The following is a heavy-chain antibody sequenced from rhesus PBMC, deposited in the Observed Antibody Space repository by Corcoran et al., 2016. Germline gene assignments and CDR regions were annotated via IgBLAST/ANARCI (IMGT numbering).Heavy chain of an antibody. Sequence: QLQLQESGPGLVKPSETLSVTCAVSGGPISSSYWSWIRQAPGKGLEWIGYIYGSGSSTNYNPSLKSRVTLSVDTSKNQLSLKLSSVTAADTAVYYCASVHHDWDAFDFWGQGLRVTVSS. CDR2: IYGSGSST. J-gene: IGHJ3*01. CDR1: GGPISSSY. CDR3: ASVHHDWDAFDF. D-gene: IGHD3-3*01. V-gene: IGHV4-169*02.